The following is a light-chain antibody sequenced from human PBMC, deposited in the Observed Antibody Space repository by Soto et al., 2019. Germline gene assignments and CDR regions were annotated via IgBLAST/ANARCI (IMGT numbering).Light chain of an antibody. J-gene: IGKJ2*01. CDR2: GAS. CDR1: QSVSSN. Sequence: IVMTQSPATLSVSPGERATLSCRARQSVSSNLAWYQQKPGQAPRLLIYGASTRATGIPARFSGSGSGTEVTLTIGSLQSEDFAVYYCQQYNNWPMYTFGQGTKVEIK. CDR3: QQYNNWPMYT. V-gene: IGKV3-15*01.